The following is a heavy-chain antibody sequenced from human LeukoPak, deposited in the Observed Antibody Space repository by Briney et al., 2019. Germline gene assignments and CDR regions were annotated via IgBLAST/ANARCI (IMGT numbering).Heavy chain of an antibody. CDR2: IYTSGST. CDR3: ARDITMVRGATKYNWFDP. Sequence: PGGSLRFSCAASGFTFSNAWMSWVRQAPGKGLEWIGRIYTSGSTNYNPSLKSRVTMSVDTSKNQFSLKLSSVTAADTAVYYCARDITMVRGATKYNWFDPWGQGTLVTVSS. CDR1: GFTFSNAW. V-gene: IGHV4-4*07. D-gene: IGHD3-10*01. J-gene: IGHJ5*02.